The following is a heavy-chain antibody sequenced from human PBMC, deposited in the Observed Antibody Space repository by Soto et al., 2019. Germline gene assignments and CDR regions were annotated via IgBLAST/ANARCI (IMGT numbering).Heavy chain of an antibody. Sequence: SETLSLTCTVSGGSISSYYWSWIRQPPGKGLEWIGYIYYSGSTNYNPSLKSRVTISVDTSKNQFSLKLSSVTAADTAVYYCARGDYDSSGYLEGDWFDPWGQGTLVTVSS. CDR3: ARGDYDSSGYLEGDWFDP. CDR1: GGSISSYY. V-gene: IGHV4-59*01. CDR2: IYYSGST. J-gene: IGHJ5*02. D-gene: IGHD3-22*01.